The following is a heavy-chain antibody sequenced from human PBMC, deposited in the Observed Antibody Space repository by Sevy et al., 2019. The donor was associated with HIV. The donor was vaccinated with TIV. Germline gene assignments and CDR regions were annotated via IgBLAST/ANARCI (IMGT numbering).Heavy chain of an antibody. Sequence: GESLKISCKGSGYSFTSYWIGWVRQMPGKGLEWMGIIYPGDSDTRYSPSFQGQVTISAAKSISTAYLQWSSLKASDTAMYYCARSGLRYFDWLPGGYFDYWGQGTLVTVSS. CDR3: ARSGLRYFDWLPGGYFDY. J-gene: IGHJ4*02. D-gene: IGHD3-9*01. V-gene: IGHV5-51*01. CDR1: GYSFTSYW. CDR2: IYPGDSDT.